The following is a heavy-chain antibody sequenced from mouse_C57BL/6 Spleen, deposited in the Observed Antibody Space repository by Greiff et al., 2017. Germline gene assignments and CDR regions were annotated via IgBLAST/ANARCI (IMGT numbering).Heavy chain of an antibody. CDR3: ARAYGSRDWYFDV. CDR1: GYTFTDYY. D-gene: IGHD1-1*01. Sequence: VQLQQSGAELVRPGASVKLSCKASGYTFTDYYINWVKQRPGQGLEWIARIYPGSGNTYYNEKFKGKATLTAEKSSSTAYMQLSSLTSEDSAVYVCARAYGSRDWYFDVWGTGTTVTVSS. V-gene: IGHV1-76*01. CDR2: IYPGSGNT. J-gene: IGHJ1*03.